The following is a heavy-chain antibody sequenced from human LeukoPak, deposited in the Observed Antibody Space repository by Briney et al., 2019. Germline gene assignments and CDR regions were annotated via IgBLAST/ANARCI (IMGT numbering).Heavy chain of an antibody. D-gene: IGHD3-10*01. CDR1: GYSISSGYY. CDR2: IYHSGST. V-gene: IGHV4-38-2*01. J-gene: IGHJ4*02. CDR3: ASSITMVRGVIIV. Sequence: PSETLSLTCAVSGYSISSGYYWGWIRQPPGKGLEWIGSIYHSGSTYYNPSLKSRVTISVDTSKNQFSLKLSSVTAADTAVYYCASSITMVRGVIIVWGQGTLVTVSS.